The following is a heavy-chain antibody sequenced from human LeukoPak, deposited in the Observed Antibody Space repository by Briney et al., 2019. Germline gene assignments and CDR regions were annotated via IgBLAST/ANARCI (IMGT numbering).Heavy chain of an antibody. V-gene: IGHV4-59*01. CDR2: IYYSGST. Sequence: PSETLSLTCTVSGGSISSYYWSWIRQSPGKGLEWIGYIYYSGSTNFNPSLKSRVTISVDTSKNQFSLKLSSVTAADTAVYYCARASSGWYNWFDPWGQGTLVTVCS. D-gene: IGHD6-19*01. CDR3: ARASSGWYNWFDP. J-gene: IGHJ5*02. CDR1: GGSISSYY.